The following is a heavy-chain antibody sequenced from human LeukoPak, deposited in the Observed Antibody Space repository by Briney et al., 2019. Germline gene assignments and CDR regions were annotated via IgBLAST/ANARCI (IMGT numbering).Heavy chain of an antibody. D-gene: IGHD2-2*01. Sequence: SETLSLTCAVSGGSISSGGYSWSWIRQPPVKGLEWIGYIYHSGSTYYNPSLKSRVTISVDRSKNQFSLKLSSVTAADTAVYYCAREDCSSTSCGDYWGQGTLVTVSS. V-gene: IGHV4-30-2*01. CDR2: IYHSGST. CDR3: AREDCSSTSCGDY. CDR1: GGSISSGGYS. J-gene: IGHJ4*02.